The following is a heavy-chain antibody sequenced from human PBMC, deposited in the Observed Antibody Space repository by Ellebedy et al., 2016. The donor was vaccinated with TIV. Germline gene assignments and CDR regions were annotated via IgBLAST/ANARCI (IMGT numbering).Heavy chain of an antibody. V-gene: IGHV3-7*01. CDR3: VGFGVFNL. Sequence: GGSLRLSCAAWGFSFSNFWMSWVRQAPGKGLEWVAHIKTDGSETYYVDSVKGRFTISRENAKNALFLQMDGLRVDDSAVYYCVGFGVFNLWGQGAPVTVSS. J-gene: IGHJ5*02. CDR2: IKTDGSET. CDR1: GFSFSNFW. D-gene: IGHD3-3*01.